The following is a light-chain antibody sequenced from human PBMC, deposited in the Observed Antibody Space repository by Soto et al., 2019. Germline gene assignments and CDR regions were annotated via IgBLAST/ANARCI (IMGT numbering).Light chain of an antibody. Sequence: EILLTQSPDTLSLSPGERSTLSGRAGQSFYSEGLSCSQEKAGQAPRLLFNGASTRATGIPARFSGSGSGTEVTLTISSLQSEDFAVYYCQQYNNWPPITFGQGTRLEIK. CDR3: QQYNNWPPIT. CDR2: GAS. V-gene: IGKV3-15*01. CDR1: QSFYSEG. J-gene: IGKJ5*01.